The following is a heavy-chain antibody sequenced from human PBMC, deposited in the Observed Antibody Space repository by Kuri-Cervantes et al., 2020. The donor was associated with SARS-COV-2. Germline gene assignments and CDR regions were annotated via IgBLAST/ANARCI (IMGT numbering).Heavy chain of an antibody. D-gene: IGHD5-18*01. CDR2: INHSGST. CDR1: GGSISSSSYY. CDR3: ARVNTAMAQLDLLDY. J-gene: IGHJ4*02. V-gene: IGHV4-39*07. Sequence: SETLSLTCTVSGGSISSSSYYWSWIRQPPGKGLEWIGEINHSGSTNYNPSLKSRVTISVDTSKNQFSLKLSSVTAADTAVYYCARVNTAMAQLDLLDYWGQGTLVTVSS.